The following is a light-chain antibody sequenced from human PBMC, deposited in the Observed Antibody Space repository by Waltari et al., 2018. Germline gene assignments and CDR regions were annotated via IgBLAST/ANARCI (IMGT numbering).Light chain of an antibody. CDR2: ANS. J-gene: IGLJ2*01. CDR3: QSYDSSLSDWV. CDR1: SSNIGACYD. Sequence: QSVLTPPPSVSGAPGQRVTISCTGSSSNIGACYDVHWYQQLPGPAPKLLIYANSNRPSGVPDRFSGSKSGTSASLAITGLQAEDEADYYCQSYDSSLSDWVFGGGTKLTVL. V-gene: IGLV1-40*01.